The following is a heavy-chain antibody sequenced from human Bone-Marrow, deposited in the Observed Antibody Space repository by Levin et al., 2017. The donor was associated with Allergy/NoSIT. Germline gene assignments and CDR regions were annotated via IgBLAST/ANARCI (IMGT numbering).Heavy chain of an antibody. V-gene: IGHV3-53*01. CDR1: GLTVSSKY. CDR2: IYSGGST. J-gene: IGHJ4*02. D-gene: IGHD3-22*01. Sequence: GESLKISCAASGLTVSSKYMTWVRQAPGKGLEWVSVIYSGGSTYYADSVKGRFTISRDNSQNTLYLQMNSLRAEDTAVYYCASAIASYYYDTSGYPHHGSFLFDYWGQGTLVTVSS. CDR3: ASAIASYYYDTSGYPHHGSFLFDY.